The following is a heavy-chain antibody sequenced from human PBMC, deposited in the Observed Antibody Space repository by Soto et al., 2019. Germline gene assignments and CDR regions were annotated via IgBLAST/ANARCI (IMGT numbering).Heavy chain of an antibody. CDR3: VRHAQWIIRAY. CDR1: SGSISSYY. D-gene: IGHD5-12*01. Sequence: PSETLSLTCTVSSGSISSYYWSWIRQPPGKGLEWIGCIIYSGGTKYNPSLQSRLTLSVDTSKNQFSLKLSSVTAADTAVYYCVRHAQWIIRAYWGQGSLVTVSS. V-gene: IGHV4-59*08. J-gene: IGHJ4*02. CDR2: IIYSGGT.